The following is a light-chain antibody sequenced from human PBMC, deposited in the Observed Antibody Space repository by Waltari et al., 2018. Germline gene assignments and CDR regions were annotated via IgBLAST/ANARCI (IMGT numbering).Light chain of an antibody. CDR3: QQSYSTPRT. CDR1: QSISSD. V-gene: IGKV1-39*01. Sequence: DIQMTQSPSSLSASVGDRVTITCRASQSISSDLNWYQQKPGKAPKLLIDAASSLQSGVPSMFSGSGSGTDFTLTISSLQPEDFATYYCQQSYSTPRTFGQGTKVEIK. CDR2: AAS. J-gene: IGKJ1*01.